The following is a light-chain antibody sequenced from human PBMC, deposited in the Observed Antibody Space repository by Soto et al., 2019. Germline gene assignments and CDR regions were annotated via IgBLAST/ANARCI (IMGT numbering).Light chain of an antibody. V-gene: IGKV3-15*01. CDR1: QSVGSS. J-gene: IGKJ5*01. CDR2: GAS. Sequence: EIVMTQSPATLSVSPGERATLSCRASQSVGSSLAWYHQDPGQAPRLLIYGASTRATGIPDRFSGSGSGTEFTLTTSSLQSEDFAVCFCQQYKNWHPITFGQGTRLETK. CDR3: QQYKNWHPIT.